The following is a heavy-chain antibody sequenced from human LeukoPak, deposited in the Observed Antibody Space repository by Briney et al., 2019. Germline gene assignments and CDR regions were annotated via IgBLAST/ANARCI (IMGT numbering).Heavy chain of an antibody. D-gene: IGHD2-15*01. V-gene: IGHV3-23*01. CDR2: ISVSGNT. Sequence: PGGSLRLSCAASGFTLSSYAMSWVRQGPGKGLEWVSAISVSGNTYHADSVKGRFTISGDSSKNTLYLQMNSLRAEDAAVYYCAKAPVTTCSGAYCYPFDYWGQGTLVTVSS. CDR1: GFTLSSYA. J-gene: IGHJ4*02. CDR3: AKAPVTTCSGAYCYPFDY.